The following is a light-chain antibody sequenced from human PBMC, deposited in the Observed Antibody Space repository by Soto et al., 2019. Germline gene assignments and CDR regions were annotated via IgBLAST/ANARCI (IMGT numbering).Light chain of an antibody. CDR3: LQHNTYPLS. CDR1: QAISHY. J-gene: IGKJ4*01. CDR2: GAS. V-gene: IGKV1-17*03. Sequence: DIQMTQSPSAMSASVGDRVTITCRASQAISHYLAWFHQRPGKVPKRLIYGASTLESGVPSRFRVSGSETEVALRASSLQPEDFGTYYCLQHNTYPLSFGGGTQVDIK.